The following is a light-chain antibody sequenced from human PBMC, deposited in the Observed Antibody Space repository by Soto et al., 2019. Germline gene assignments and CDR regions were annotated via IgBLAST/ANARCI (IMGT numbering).Light chain of an antibody. V-gene: IGLV2-23*01. CDR3: CSYTGSDNLRV. Sequence: QSVLTQPASVSGSPGQSITFSCTATSSDIGTYNLVSWYQQHPGKAPKLMIYDGTKRPSGVSNRFSGSKSGNTASLTISGLQAEDEADYYCCSYTGSDNLRVFGGGTKLTVL. CDR2: DGT. J-gene: IGLJ2*01. CDR1: SSDIGTYNL.